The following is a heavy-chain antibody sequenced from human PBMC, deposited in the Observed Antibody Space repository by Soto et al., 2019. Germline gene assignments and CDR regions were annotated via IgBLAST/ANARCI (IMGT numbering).Heavy chain of an antibody. CDR3: ARDNRTAAALDY. J-gene: IGHJ4*02. V-gene: IGHV3-21*01. CDR1: GFTFSSYS. D-gene: IGHD6-13*01. CDR2: ISSSCSYI. Sequence: EVQLVESGGGLVKPGGSLRLSCAASGFTFSSYSMNWVRQAPGKGLEWVSAISSSCSYIYYADSVKGRFTIPRDNAKNSLYLQMNRQRADDTAVYYCARDNRTAAALDYWGQRTLVTVSS.